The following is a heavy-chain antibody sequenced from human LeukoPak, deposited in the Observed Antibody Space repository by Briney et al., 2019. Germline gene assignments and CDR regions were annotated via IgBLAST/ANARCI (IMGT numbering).Heavy chain of an antibody. CDR1: GFTFSSYG. D-gene: IGHD2-2*01. J-gene: IGHJ3*01. Sequence: PGGSLRLSCAASGFTFSSYGMHWVRQAPGKGLEWVAVISYDGSNKYYADSVKGRFTISRDNSKNTLYLQMNSLRAEDTAIYYCAKDIVVVPAAVGTFDVWGQGTMVTVSS. V-gene: IGHV3-30*18. CDR3: AKDIVVVPAAVGTFDV. CDR2: ISYDGSNK.